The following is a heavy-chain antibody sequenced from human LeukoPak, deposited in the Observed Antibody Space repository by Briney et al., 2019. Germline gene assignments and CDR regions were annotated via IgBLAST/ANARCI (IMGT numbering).Heavy chain of an antibody. J-gene: IGHJ4*02. CDR1: GFTVSSNY. CDR3: AKDYDFWSDYPGPIGY. CDR2: IYSGGNT. V-gene: IGHV3-53*01. Sequence: GGSLRLSCAVSGFTVSSNYMSWVRQAPGKGLEWVSLIYSGGNTYYADSVKGRFTISRDNSKNTLYLQMNSLRAEDTAVYYCAKDYDFWSDYPGPIGYWGQGTLVTVSS. D-gene: IGHD3-3*01.